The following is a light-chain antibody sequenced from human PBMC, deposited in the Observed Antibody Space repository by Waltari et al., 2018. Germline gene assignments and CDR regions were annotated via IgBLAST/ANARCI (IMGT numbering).Light chain of an antibody. CDR2: GAS. Sequence: ESVLTQSPGTLSLSPGERSTLSCRASQSVHSDYLGWYQQKPGQAPRLLIYGASNRATDIPDRVSGSGSGTDFTLTISRLEAEDFAVYYCQHYTYPLWTFGQGTKVEIK. J-gene: IGKJ1*01. CDR1: QSVHSDY. CDR3: QHYTYPLWT. V-gene: IGKV3-20*01.